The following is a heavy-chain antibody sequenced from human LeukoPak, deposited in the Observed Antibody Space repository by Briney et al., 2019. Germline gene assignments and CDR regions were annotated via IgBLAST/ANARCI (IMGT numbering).Heavy chain of an antibody. J-gene: IGHJ5*02. D-gene: IGHD6-19*01. CDR2: MNPNSGNT. V-gene: IGHV1-8*03. Sequence: GASVKVSCKASGYTFTSYDINWVRQATGQGLEWMGWMNPNSGNTGYAQKFQGRVTITRNTSISTAYMELSSLRSEDTAVYYCARGGSSGWFSGPDLEFDPWGQGTLVTVSS. CDR3: ARGGSSGWFSGPDLEFDP. CDR1: GYTFTSYD.